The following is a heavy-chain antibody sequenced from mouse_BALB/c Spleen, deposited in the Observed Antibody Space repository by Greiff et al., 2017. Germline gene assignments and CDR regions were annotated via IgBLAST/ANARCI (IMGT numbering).Heavy chain of an antibody. V-gene: IGHV5-4*02. CDR3: ARSTTVGLHYYAMDY. Sequence: EVKVVESGGGLVKPGGSLKLSCAASGFTFSDYYMYWVRQTPEKRLEWVATISDGGSYTYYPDSVKGRFTISRDNAKNNLYLQMSSLKSEDTAMYYCARSTTVGLHYYAMDYWGQGTSVTVSS. J-gene: IGHJ4*01. D-gene: IGHD1-1*01. CDR2: ISDGGSYT. CDR1: GFTFSDYY.